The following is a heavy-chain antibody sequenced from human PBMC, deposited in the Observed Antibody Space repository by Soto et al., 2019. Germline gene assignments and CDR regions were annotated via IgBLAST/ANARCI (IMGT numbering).Heavy chain of an antibody. D-gene: IGHD4-17*01. J-gene: IGHJ6*02. CDR1: GFTFSSYW. Sequence: EVQLVESGGGLVQPGGSLRLSFAASGFTFSSYWIHWVRQAPGKGLVWVSRIKGDGSRTDYADSVKCRFTISRDNAKNTVYLQMNSLRDEDTAVYYCARGLPGYYGMAVWGPGTTVNVSS. CDR3: ARGLPGYYGMAV. V-gene: IGHV3-74*01. CDR2: IKGDGSRT.